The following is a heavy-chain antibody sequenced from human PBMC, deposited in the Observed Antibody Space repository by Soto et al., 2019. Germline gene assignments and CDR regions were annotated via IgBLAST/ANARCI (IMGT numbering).Heavy chain of an antibody. D-gene: IGHD2-8*02. CDR3: ARGTTPPGAPAWYYFDS. CDR1: GASITSSSY. V-gene: IGHV4-4*07. J-gene: IGHJ4*02. Sequence: SETLSLTCTVSGASITSSSYWSWIRQPAGKGLEWIGRFSLSGTTNYNPSLRSRVTMSADVSKNQFSLRLTSVTAADTALYYCARGTTPPGAPAWYYFDSWGQGTLGTVSS. CDR2: FSLSGTT.